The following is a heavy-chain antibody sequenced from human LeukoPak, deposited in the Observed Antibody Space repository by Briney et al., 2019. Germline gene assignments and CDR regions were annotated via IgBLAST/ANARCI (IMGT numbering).Heavy chain of an antibody. CDR3: ARGLVGPGDGMDV. CDR1: GYSFTSYG. CDR2: ISAYNGNT. D-gene: IGHD2-21*01. Sequence: GASVKVSCKASGYSFTSYGISWVRQAPGQGLEWMGWISAYNGNTNYAQKFQGRVTMTRNTSISTAYMELSSLRSEDTAVYYCARGLVGPGDGMDVWGQGTTVTVSS. J-gene: IGHJ6*02. V-gene: IGHV1-18*01.